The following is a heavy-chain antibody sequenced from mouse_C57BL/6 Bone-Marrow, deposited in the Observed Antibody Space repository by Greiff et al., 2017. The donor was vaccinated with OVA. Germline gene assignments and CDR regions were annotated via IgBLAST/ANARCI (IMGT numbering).Heavy chain of an antibody. CDR2: IYPRSGNT. J-gene: IGHJ2*01. D-gene: IGHD1-1*01. V-gene: IGHV1-81*01. CDR1: GYTFTSYG. CDR3: ARLHYGSSY. Sequence: VQLQQSGAELARPGASVKLSCKASGYTFTSYGISWVKQRTGQGLEWIGEIYPRSGNTYYNEKFKGKATLTADKSSSTAYMELRSLTSEDAAVYFCARLHYGSSYGGQGTTLTVSS.